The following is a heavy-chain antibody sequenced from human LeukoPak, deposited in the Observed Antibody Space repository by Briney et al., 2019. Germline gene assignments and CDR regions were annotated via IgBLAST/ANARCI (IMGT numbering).Heavy chain of an antibody. CDR3: ARGSRRSYFDY. CDR2: IYITGST. Sequence: SETLSLTCTVSNGSVSPYYWSWIRQPAGRGLEWIGRIYITGSTTYSPSLKSRVTMSIDTSKNQFSLNLSSMTAADTAVYFCARGSRRSYFDYWGPGALVIVSS. V-gene: IGHV4-4*07. CDR1: NGSVSPYY. J-gene: IGHJ4*02.